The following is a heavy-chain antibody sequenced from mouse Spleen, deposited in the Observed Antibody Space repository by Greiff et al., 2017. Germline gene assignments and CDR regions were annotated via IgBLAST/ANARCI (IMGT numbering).Heavy chain of an antibody. CDR2: ISSGSSTI. J-gene: IGHJ2*01. CDR3: ATGYDYDGVDY. V-gene: IGHV5-17*01. CDR1: GFTFSDYG. D-gene: IGHD2-4*01. Sequence: EVKLVESGGGLVKPGGSLKLSCAASGFTFSDYGMHWVRQAPEKGLEWVAYISSGSSTIYYADTVKGRFTISRDNAKNTLFLQMTSLRSEDTAMYYCATGYDYDGVDYWGQGTTLTVSS.